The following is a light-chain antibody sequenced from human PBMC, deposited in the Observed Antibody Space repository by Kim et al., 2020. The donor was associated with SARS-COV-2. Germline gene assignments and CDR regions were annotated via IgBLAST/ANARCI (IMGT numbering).Light chain of an antibody. J-gene: IGLJ2*01. CDR2: QDS. CDR3: QAWDSSTVV. V-gene: IGLV3-1*01. CDR1: KLGDKY. Sequence: VSPGQTASITCAGDKLGDKYACWYQQKPGQSPVLVIYQDSKRPAGIPERFSGSNSGNTATLTISGTQAMDEADYYCQAWDSSTVVFGGGTKLTVL.